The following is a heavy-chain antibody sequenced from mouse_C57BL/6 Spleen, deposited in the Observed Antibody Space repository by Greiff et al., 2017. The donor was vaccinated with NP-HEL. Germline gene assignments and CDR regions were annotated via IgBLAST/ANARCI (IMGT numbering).Heavy chain of an antibody. Sequence: VQLQQPGAELVMPGASVKLSCKASGYTFTSYWMHWVKQRPGQGLEWIGEIDPSASYTTYNQKFKGKSTLTVDKASSPAYMQLSSLTSEDSAVYYCARGSTTVVPYYFDYWGQGTTLTVSS. D-gene: IGHD1-1*01. CDR3: ARGSTTVVPYYFDY. V-gene: IGHV1-69*01. CDR1: GYTFTSYW. J-gene: IGHJ2*01. CDR2: IDPSASYT.